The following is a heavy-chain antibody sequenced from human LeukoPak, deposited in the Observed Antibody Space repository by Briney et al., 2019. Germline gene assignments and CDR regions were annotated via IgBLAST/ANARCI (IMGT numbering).Heavy chain of an antibody. D-gene: IGHD3-16*01. CDR1: GGSFSDYY. CDR2: INYGGST. Sequence: PSETLSLTCAVYGGSFSDYYWSWIRQPPGKGLEWIGEINYGGSTNYSPSLKSRVTISIDTSKSQFSLKLNSVTAADTAVYYCARLVWAGSGFNYWGQGTLVTVSS. CDR3: ARLVWAGSGFNY. V-gene: IGHV4-34*01. J-gene: IGHJ4*02.